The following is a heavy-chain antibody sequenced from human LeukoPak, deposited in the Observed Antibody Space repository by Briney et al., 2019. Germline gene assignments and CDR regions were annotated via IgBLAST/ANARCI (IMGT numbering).Heavy chain of an antibody. CDR1: GYRFTSHW. V-gene: IGHV5-51*01. Sequence: GESLKISCKGSGYRFTSHWVAWVRQMPGKGLEWVGLIYPADSDTRYSPSFQGQVTISADKSISTAYLQWSSLKASDTAMYYCARDYHFDYWGQGTLVTVSS. D-gene: IGHD3-16*01. CDR3: ARDYHFDY. J-gene: IGHJ4*02. CDR2: IYPADSDT.